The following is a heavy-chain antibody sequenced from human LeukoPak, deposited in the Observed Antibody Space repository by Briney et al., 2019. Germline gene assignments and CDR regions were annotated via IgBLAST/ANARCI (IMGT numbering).Heavy chain of an antibody. Sequence: SETLSLTCTVSDGSISSYYWSWIRQPPGKGLEWIGHIYDSGSTNYNPSLKSRVTISVDTSKNQFSLKLSSVTAADTAVYYCARSTASDEGYFDYWGQGTLVTVSS. V-gene: IGHV4-59*01. J-gene: IGHJ4*02. D-gene: IGHD4-11*01. CDR1: DGSISSYY. CDR3: ARSTASDEGYFDY. CDR2: IYDSGST.